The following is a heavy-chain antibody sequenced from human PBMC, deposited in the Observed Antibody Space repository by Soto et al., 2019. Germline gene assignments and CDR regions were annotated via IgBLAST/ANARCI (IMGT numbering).Heavy chain of an antibody. D-gene: IGHD3-3*01. Sequence: QVQLQESGPGLVKPSQTQSITCTVSGGSISSGGYYWSWIRQHPGKGLEWIGYIYYSGSTYYNPSLKSRVTITVDTSKNQFSLKLSSVTAADTAVYYCARYFWSGYRSYYYYGMDVWGQGTTVTVSS. CDR3: ARYFWSGYRSYYYYGMDV. CDR1: GGSISSGGYY. CDR2: IYYSGST. V-gene: IGHV4-31*03. J-gene: IGHJ6*02.